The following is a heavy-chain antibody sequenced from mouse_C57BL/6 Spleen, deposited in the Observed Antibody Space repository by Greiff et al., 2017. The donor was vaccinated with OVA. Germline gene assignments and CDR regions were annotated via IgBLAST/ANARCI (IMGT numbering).Heavy chain of an antibody. Sequence: QVQLQQPGAELVKPGASVKLSCKASGYTFTSYWMHWVKQRPGQGLEWIGMIHPNSGRTNYNEKFKSQATLTVDKSSSTAYMQLSSLTSEDAAVYYGARSGAGGDYWGKGTTLTVSS. V-gene: IGHV1-64*01. CDR2: IHPNSGRT. J-gene: IGHJ2*01. D-gene: IGHD3-3*01. CDR3: ARSGAGGDY. CDR1: GYTFTSYW.